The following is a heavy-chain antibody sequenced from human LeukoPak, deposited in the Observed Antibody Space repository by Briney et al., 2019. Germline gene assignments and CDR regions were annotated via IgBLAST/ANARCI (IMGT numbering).Heavy chain of an antibody. J-gene: IGHJ4*02. CDR1: GFTFSSYA. CDR3: ARIGYSISWSGDY. Sequence: GGSLRLSCAASGFTFSSYAMHWVRQAPGKGLERVSVISYDGSNKYYADSVRGRFTISRDNSKNTLYLQMNSLRAEDTAVYYCARIGYSISWSGDYWGQGSLVTVSS. D-gene: IGHD6-13*01. CDR2: ISYDGSNK. V-gene: IGHV3-30-3*01.